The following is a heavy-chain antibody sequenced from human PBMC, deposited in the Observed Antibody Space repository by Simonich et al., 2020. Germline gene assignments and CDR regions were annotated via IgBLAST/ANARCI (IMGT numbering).Heavy chain of an antibody. CDR3: ARGAYSSSSGDY. Sequence: QVQLQESGPGLVKPSETLSLTCTVSGGSISSYYWSWIRQPAGKGLEWIGRIYTSGGTNYNPSLRSRVTISVDKSKNQFSLKLSSVTAADTAVYYCARGAYSSSSGDYWGQGTLVTVSS. CDR2: IYTSGGT. J-gene: IGHJ4*02. V-gene: IGHV4-4*07. CDR1: GGSISSYY. D-gene: IGHD6-6*01.